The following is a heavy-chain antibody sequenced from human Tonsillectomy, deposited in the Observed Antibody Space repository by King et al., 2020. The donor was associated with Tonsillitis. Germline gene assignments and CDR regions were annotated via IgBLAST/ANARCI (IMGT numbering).Heavy chain of an antibody. CDR1: CRHINSYL. CDR3: ARAPGPRYYGSGSDAFDI. J-gene: IGHJ3*02. CDR2: LYHRGNT. D-gene: IGHD3-10*01. V-gene: IGHV4-59*07. Sequence: QLQESGPGLVKLSDPLSLPRSVSCRHINSYLWIGIQAPPGEALEWCGYLYHRGNTHYHPPLKSRVTISVDTSKNQFSLKLSSVTAADTAVYYCARAPGPRYYGSGSDAFDIWGQGTMVTVSS.